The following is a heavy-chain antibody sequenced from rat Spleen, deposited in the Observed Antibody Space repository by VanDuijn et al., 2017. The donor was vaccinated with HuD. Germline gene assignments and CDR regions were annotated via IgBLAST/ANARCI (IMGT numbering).Heavy chain of an antibody. CDR3: ARGGLWFAY. J-gene: IGHJ3*01. Sequence: QVQLKESGPGLVQPSETLSLTCTVSGFSLTSYTVSWVRQPSGKGPEWMGRMWYDGDTAYNSALKSRLSISRDTSKNQVFLKMSSLQPEDTATYYCARGGLWFAYWGQGTLVTVSS. CDR2: MWYDGDT. V-gene: IGHV2-32*01. CDR1: GFSLTSYT.